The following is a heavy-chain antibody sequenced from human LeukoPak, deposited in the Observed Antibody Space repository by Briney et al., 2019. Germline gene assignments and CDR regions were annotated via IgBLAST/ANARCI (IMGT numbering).Heavy chain of an antibody. J-gene: IGHJ5*02. CDR1: GGSISSYY. CDR2: IYYSGST. CDR3: ARAEGDFWSGYRRHNWFDP. D-gene: IGHD3-3*01. V-gene: IGHV4-59*01. Sequence: SETLSLTCTVSGGSISSYYWSWIRQPPGKGLEWIGYIYYSGSTNYNPSLKSRVTISVDTSKNQFSLKLSSVTAADTAVYYCARAEGDFWSGYRRHNWFDPWGQGTLVTVSS.